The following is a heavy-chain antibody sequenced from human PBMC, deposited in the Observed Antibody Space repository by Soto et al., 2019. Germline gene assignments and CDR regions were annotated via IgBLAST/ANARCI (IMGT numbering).Heavy chain of an antibody. CDR3: AADDREDDRADAFDI. Sequence: QMQLVQSGPEVKKPGTSVKVSCKASGFTFTSSAMQWVRQARGQRLEWIGWIVVGSGNTNYAQKFQERVTITRDMSXXTAYRELSSLRSEDTAVYYCAADDREDDRADAFDIWGQGTMVTVSS. V-gene: IGHV1-58*02. D-gene: IGHD3-22*01. CDR2: IVVGSGNT. CDR1: GFTFTSSA. J-gene: IGHJ3*02.